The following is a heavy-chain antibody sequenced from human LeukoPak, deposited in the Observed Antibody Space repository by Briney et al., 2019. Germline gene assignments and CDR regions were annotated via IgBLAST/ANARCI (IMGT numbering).Heavy chain of an antibody. D-gene: IGHD6-13*01. V-gene: IGHV4-59*08. CDR2: IYYSGST. J-gene: IGHJ4*02. Sequence: PSETLSLTCIVSGGSTSSYYWTWIRQPPGKGLEWIGHIYYSGSTNYNPSLKSRVTISVDTSKNQFSLKLSSVTAADTAVYYCASHVYGSSWYYFDYWGQGTLVTVSS. CDR1: GGSTSSYY. CDR3: ASHVYGSSWYYFDY.